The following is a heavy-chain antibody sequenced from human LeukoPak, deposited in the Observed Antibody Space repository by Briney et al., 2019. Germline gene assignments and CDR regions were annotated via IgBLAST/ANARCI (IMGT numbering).Heavy chain of an antibody. V-gene: IGHV4-59*08. CDR3: ARSIAVAGIVSDYYYYGMDV. J-gene: IGHJ6*02. CDR1: GGSISSYY. CDR2: IYYSASP. D-gene: IGHD6-19*01. Sequence: SETLSLTCTGSGGSISSYYWSWLRQPPGKGLEWIGYIYYSASPNYNPSLKSRVTISIHPSKKQFSLKLSSLTAADTAVYYCARSIAVAGIVSDYYYYGMDVWGQGTTVTVSS.